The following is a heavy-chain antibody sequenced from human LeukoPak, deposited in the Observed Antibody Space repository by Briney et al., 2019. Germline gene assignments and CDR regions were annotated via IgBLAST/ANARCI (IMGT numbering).Heavy chain of an antibody. V-gene: IGHV4-34*01. Sequence: SETLSLTCAVYGGSFSGYYWSWIRQPPGKGLEWIGEINHSGSTNYNPSLKSRVTISVDTSKNQFSLKLSSVTAADTAVHYCARGVVVVAATPRYYHYYMDVWGKGTTVTVSS. CDR1: GGSFSGYY. D-gene: IGHD2-15*01. CDR2: INHSGST. CDR3: ARGVVVVAATPRYYHYYMDV. J-gene: IGHJ6*03.